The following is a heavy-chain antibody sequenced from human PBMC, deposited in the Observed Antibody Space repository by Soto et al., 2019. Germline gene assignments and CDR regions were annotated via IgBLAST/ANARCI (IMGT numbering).Heavy chain of an antibody. V-gene: IGHV3-30-3*01. CDR1: GFTFSNHA. D-gene: IGHD6-19*01. CDR2: ISYDGSNK. Sequence: GGSLRLSCAASGFTFSNHAMHWVRQAPGKGLEWVALISYDGSNKYYADSVKGQFNISRDNSKNTLYLQVNSLRAEDTAVYYFARGIAVAGFQYYYNVMDVWGQGTTVTVSS. CDR3: ARGIAVAGFQYYYNVMDV. J-gene: IGHJ6*02.